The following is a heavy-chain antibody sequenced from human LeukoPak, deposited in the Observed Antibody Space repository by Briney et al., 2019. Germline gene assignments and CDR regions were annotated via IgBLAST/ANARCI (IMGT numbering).Heavy chain of an antibody. D-gene: IGHD4/OR15-4a*01. Sequence: ASVKVSCKASGYTFTGYYMHWVRQAPGQGLEWMGWINPNSGNTNYAQKLQGRVTMTTDTSTSTAYMELRSLRSDDTAVYYCARAGRLYAFDIWGQGTMVTVSS. CDR3: ARAGRLYAFDI. CDR1: GYTFTGYY. CDR2: INPNSGNT. J-gene: IGHJ3*02. V-gene: IGHV1-18*04.